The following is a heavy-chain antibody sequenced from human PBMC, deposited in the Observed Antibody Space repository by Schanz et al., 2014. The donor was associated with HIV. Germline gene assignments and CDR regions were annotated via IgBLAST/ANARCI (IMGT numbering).Heavy chain of an antibody. J-gene: IGHJ5*02. CDR2: ISYDGRNK. CDR1: GFNFNNYA. V-gene: IGHV3-30*18. Sequence: VQLLDSGGGLVQPGGSLRLSCAASGFNFNNYAMTWVRQAPGKGLEWLAVISYDGRNKKFANSVKGRFTISRDNSKNTLYLQMNSLRPEDTAVYYCAKDKSRHTYSSSSIFDPWGQGTLVTVSS. D-gene: IGHD6-13*01. CDR3: AKDKSRHTYSSSSIFDP.